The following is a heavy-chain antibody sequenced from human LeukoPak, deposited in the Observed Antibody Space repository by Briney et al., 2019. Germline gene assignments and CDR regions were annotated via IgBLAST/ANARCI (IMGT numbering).Heavy chain of an antibody. D-gene: IGHD3-10*01. CDR2: INPSGGST. CDR3: ARDGESMRGFDP. V-gene: IGHV1-46*01. J-gene: IGHJ5*02. Sequence: ASVKVSCKASGYTFTSYYMHWVRQAPGQGLEWMGIINPSGGSTSYAQKFQGRVTMTRDMSTSTVYMELSSLRSEDTAVYYCARDGESMRGFDPWGQGTLVTVSS. CDR1: GYTFTSYY.